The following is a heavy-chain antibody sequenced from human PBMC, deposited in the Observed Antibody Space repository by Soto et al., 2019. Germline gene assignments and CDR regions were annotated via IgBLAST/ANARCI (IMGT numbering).Heavy chain of an antibody. V-gene: IGHV3-11*06. CDR2: ISSSSSYT. D-gene: IGHD6-6*01. Sequence: QVQLVESGGGLVKPGGSLRLSCAASGFTFSDYYMSWIRQAPGKGLEWVSYISSSSSYTNYADSVKGRFTISRDNAKNSLYLQMNSLRAEDTAVYYCARNAIAAPIDYWGQGTLVTVSS. CDR1: GFTFSDYY. J-gene: IGHJ4*02. CDR3: ARNAIAAPIDY.